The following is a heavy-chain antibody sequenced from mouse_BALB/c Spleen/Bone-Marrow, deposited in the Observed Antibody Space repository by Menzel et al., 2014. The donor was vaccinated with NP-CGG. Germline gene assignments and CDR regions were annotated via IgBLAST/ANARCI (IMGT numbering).Heavy chain of an antibody. CDR2: IDPSDSET. Sequence: VQLQQSGPQLVRPGASVKISCKASGYSFTSYWMHWVKQRPGQGLEWIGMIDPSDSETRLNQKFKDKATLAVDKSSSTAYMQLSGPTSEDSAVYYCARPRYDYDDAMDYWGQGTSVTVSS. J-gene: IGHJ4*01. V-gene: IGHV1S126*01. D-gene: IGHD2-4*01. CDR1: GYSFTSYW. CDR3: ARPRYDYDDAMDY.